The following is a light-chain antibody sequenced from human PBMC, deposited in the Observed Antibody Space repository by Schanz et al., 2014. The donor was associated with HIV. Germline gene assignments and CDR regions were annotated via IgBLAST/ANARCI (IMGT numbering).Light chain of an antibody. CDR2: KNF. V-gene: IGLV1-44*01. Sequence: SVMNQPPSVSGTPGQRVSISCSGSSSNIGLNPVNWYQQVPGTAPKLLIYKNFQRPSGVPARFSGSRSDTSASLAISGLQSEDEADYYCAAWDDSLNGLVVFGGGTKLTVL. J-gene: IGLJ2*01. CDR1: SSNIGLNP. CDR3: AAWDDSLNGLVV.